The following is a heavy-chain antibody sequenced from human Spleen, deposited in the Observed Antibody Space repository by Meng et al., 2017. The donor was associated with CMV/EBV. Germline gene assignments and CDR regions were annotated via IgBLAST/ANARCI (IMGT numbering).Heavy chain of an antibody. CDR2: IIPIFGTA. V-gene: IGHV1-69*05. J-gene: IGHJ6*02. CDR1: GGTFSSYA. D-gene: IGHD2-2*02. CDR3: TRGPRDIVVIPTAIAGDYFYYGMDV. Sequence: SVKVSCKASGGTFSSYAISWVRQAPGQGLEWMGGIIPIFGTANYAQKFQGRVTITTDESTSTAYMELSSLRSEDTALYYCTRGPRDIVVIPTAIAGDYFYYGMDVWGQGTTVTVSS.